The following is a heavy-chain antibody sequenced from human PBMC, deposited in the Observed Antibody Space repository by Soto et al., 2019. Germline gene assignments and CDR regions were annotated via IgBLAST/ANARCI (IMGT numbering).Heavy chain of an antibody. Sequence: QVQLVQSGAEVKKPGSSVKVSCKASGGTFSSYAISWVRQAPGQGLEWMGGIIPIFGTANYAQKFQGRVTITADKSTSTAYMELSSLRSEDTAVYYCASAGYCSSTSCLYYDYGMDVWGQGTTVTVSS. CDR1: GGTFSSYA. V-gene: IGHV1-69*06. CDR2: IIPIFGTA. CDR3: ASAGYCSSTSCLYYDYGMDV. D-gene: IGHD2-2*01. J-gene: IGHJ6*02.